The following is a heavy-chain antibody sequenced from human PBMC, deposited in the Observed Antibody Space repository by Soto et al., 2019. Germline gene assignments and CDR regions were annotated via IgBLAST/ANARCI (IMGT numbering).Heavy chain of an antibody. CDR3: ARDTGSGSPLAFADYYYYYGMDV. D-gene: IGHD3-3*01. Sequence: SETLSLTCTVSGGSVSSGSYYWSWIRQPPGKGLEWIGYIYYSGNTNYNPSLKSRVTISVDTSKNQFSLKLSSVTAADTAVYYCARDTGSGSPLAFADYYYYYGMDVWGQGTTVTVSS. J-gene: IGHJ6*02. CDR1: GGSVSSGSYY. V-gene: IGHV4-61*01. CDR2: IYYSGNT.